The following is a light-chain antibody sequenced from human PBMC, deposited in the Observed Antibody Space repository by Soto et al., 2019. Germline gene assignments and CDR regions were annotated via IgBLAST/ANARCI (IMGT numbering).Light chain of an antibody. J-gene: IGLJ1*01. V-gene: IGLV2-14*01. Sequence: HSALTQPAYVAGTPGQSIAISCTGTSSDVGAYNWVSWYQQHPGKAPQLMIYDVSSRPSGVSNRFSGSKSGNTASLTISGLQAEDEADYYCSSYTRTNTYVFGTGTKVTVL. CDR2: DVS. CDR1: SSDVGAYNW. CDR3: SSYTRTNTYV.